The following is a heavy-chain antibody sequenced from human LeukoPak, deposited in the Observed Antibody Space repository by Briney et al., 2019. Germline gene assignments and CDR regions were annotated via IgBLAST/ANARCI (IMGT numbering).Heavy chain of an antibody. CDR2: ISSSSSYI. CDR1: GFTFSSYS. J-gene: IGHJ4*02. D-gene: IGHD3-22*01. V-gene: IGHV3-21*01. Sequence: GGSLRLSCAASGFTFSSYSMNWVRQAPGKGLEWVSSISSSSSYIYYADSVKGRFTISRDNAKNSLYPQMNSLRAEDTAVYYCAKSTLRTIYDSSGYADYWGQGTLVTVSS. CDR3: AKSTLRTIYDSSGYADY.